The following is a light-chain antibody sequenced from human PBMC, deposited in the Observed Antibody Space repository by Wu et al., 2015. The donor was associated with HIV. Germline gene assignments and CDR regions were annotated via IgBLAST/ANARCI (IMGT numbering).Light chain of an antibody. J-gene: IGKJ4*01. Sequence: IVMTQSPATLSVSPGESATLSCRASQSLGTNLAWYQQRPGQAPRLLIYDASNRASGIPARFSGSGSGTDFTLTISSLEPEDFAVYYCQQRSNWPGLTFGGGTKVEIK. CDR3: QQRSNWPGLT. V-gene: IGKV3-11*01. CDR1: QSLGTN. CDR2: DAS.